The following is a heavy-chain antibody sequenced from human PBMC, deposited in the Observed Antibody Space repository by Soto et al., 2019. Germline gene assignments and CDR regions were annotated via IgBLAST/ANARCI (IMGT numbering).Heavy chain of an antibody. D-gene: IGHD2-2*01. V-gene: IGHV1-69*12. Sequence: QVQLVQSGAEVKKPGYSVKVSCKASGGTFSSYAISWVRQAPGQGLEWMEGIIPIFGTANDAQNFQGRVAITADQSTSVAYMELSSLRSEYTALNYWARHVPAAGYYYGMDVWGHRATVTDSS. CDR3: ARHVPAAGYYYGMDV. CDR2: IIPIFGTA. CDR1: GGTFSSYA. J-gene: IGHJ6*02.